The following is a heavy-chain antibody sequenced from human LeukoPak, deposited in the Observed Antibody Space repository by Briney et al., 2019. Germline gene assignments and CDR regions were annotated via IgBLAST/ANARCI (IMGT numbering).Heavy chain of an antibody. CDR2: ISWNSGST. Sequence: PGGSLRLSCAASGFNFGDYAMHWVRQAPGKGLEWVSGISWNSGSTSYADSVKGRFTISRDNARNSLFLQMNSLRPEDTAFYYCAKDKDAYYDSLDSWGQGTLVTVSS. CDR3: AKDKDAYYDSLDS. V-gene: IGHV3-9*01. D-gene: IGHD3-22*01. CDR1: GFNFGDYA. J-gene: IGHJ4*02.